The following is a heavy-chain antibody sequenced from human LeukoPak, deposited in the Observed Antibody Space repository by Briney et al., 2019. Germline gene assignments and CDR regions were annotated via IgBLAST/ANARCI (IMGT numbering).Heavy chain of an antibody. CDR2: ISSSSSYI. D-gene: IGHD3-16*01. CDR1: GFTFSSYS. V-gene: IGHV3-21*01. Sequence: GGSLRLSCAASGFTFSSYSMNWVRQAPGKGLEWVSSISSSSSYIYYADSVKGRFTISRDNAKNSLSLQMNSLRVEDTAVYYCARDQGEEFDYWGQGTLVTVSS. J-gene: IGHJ4*02. CDR3: ARDQGEEFDY.